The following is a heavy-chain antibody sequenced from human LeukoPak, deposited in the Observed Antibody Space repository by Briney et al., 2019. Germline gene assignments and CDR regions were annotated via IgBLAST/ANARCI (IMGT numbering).Heavy chain of an antibody. CDR2: INHSGST. V-gene: IGHV4-34*01. CDR1: GGSFSGYY. D-gene: IGHD5-24*01. J-gene: IGHJ3*02. Sequence: PSETLSLTCAVYGGSFSGYYWSWIRQPPGKGLEWIGEINHSGSTNYNPSLKSRVTISVDTSKNQFSLKLSSVTAADTAVYYCAREGRDGYNSDDAFDIWGQGTMVTVSS. CDR3: AREGRDGYNSDDAFDI.